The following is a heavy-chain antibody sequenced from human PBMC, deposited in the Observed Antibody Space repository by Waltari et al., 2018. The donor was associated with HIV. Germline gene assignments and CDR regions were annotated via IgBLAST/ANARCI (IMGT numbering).Heavy chain of an antibody. J-gene: IGHJ4*02. CDR3: TRDGLYYDFWSGYPGY. D-gene: IGHD3-3*01. CDR2: IRSKAYGGTT. CDR1: GFTFGDYV. Sequence: EVQLVESGGGLVQPGRSLRLSCTASGFTFGDYVLLWFRQAPGKGLEWVGFIRSKAYGGTTKYAASVKGRFTISRDDSKSIAYLQMNSLKTEDTAVYYCTRDGLYYDFWSGYPGYWGQGTLVTVSS. V-gene: IGHV3-49*03.